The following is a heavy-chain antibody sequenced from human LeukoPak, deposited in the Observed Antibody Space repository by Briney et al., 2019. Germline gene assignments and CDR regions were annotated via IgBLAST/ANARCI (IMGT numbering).Heavy chain of an antibody. Sequence: SETLSLTCTVSGGSISNDHWTWIRQSPGKSLEWMGCRHKSGSIHYNPSLRSRVTISVDMSKSQFPLKLNSVTAPDTAEYHCARLKGLGEVSPYFDYWGQGRLVTVSS. J-gene: IGHJ4*02. CDR2: RHKSGSI. V-gene: IGHV4-59*01. D-gene: IGHD3-16*02. CDR1: GGSISNDH. CDR3: ARLKGLGEVSPYFDY.